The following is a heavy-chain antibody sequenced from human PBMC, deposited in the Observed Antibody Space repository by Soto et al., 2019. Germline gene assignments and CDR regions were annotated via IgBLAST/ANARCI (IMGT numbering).Heavy chain of an antibody. CDR1: VGTFSSYA. Sequence: QVQLVQSGAEVKKPGSSVKVSCKASVGTFSSYAISWVRQAPGQGLEWMGGIIPIFGTANYAQKFQGRVTINADESTSTAYMELSSLRSEDTDVYYCAREDITMIALDYWGQGTLVTVSS. J-gene: IGHJ4*02. D-gene: IGHD3-22*01. V-gene: IGHV1-69*01. CDR2: IIPIFGTA. CDR3: AREDITMIALDY.